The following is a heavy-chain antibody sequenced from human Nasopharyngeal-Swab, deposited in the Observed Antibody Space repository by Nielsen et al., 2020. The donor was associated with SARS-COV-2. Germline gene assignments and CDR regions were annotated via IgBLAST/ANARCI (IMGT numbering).Heavy chain of an antibody. Sequence: GESLKISCSVSGFFFSRFAMHWVRQAPGKGLEYVSTINDYGNRINYADSVKGRFTISRDNAKNSLYLQMNSLRAEDTAVYYCARESVVTGMDDATDIWGQGTMVTVSS. V-gene: IGHV3-64*04. D-gene: IGHD2-21*02. CDR1: GFFFSRFA. CDR2: INDYGNRI. CDR3: ARESVVTGMDDATDI. J-gene: IGHJ3*02.